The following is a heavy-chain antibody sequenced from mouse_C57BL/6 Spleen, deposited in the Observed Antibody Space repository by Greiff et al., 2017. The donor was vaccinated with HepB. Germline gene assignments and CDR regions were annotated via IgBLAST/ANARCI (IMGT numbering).Heavy chain of an antibody. V-gene: IGHV5-16*01. CDR2: INYDGSST. J-gene: IGHJ2*01. Sequence: EVKLMESEGGLVQPGSSMKLSCTASGFTFSDYYMAWVRQVPEKGLEWVANINYDGSSTYYLDSLKSRFIISRDNAKNILYLQMSSLKSEDTATYYCARVDGSNPFDYWGQGTTLTVSS. CDR3: ARVDGSNPFDY. D-gene: IGHD1-1*01. CDR1: GFTFSDYY.